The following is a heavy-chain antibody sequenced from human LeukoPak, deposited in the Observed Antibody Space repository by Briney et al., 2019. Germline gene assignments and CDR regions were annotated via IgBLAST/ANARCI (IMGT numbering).Heavy chain of an antibody. J-gene: IGHJ4*02. V-gene: IGHV3-23*01. CDR3: ARDSWLGYSRTTRLPLCPFDY. CDR2: ISGNGGST. Sequence: GGSLRLSCAASGFTFSSYAMSWVRQAPGKGLEWVSTISGNGGSTYYADSVKGRFTISRDNSKNTLYLQMNSLRAEDRALYYCARDSWLGYSRTTRLPLCPFDYWGQGILVTVSS. CDR1: GFTFSSYA. D-gene: IGHD1-7*01.